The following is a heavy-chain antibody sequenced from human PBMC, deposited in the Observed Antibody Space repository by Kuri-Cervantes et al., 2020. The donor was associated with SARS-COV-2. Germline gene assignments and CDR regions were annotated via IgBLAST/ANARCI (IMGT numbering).Heavy chain of an antibody. Sequence: GGSLRLSCAVSGFTFSNAWMSWVRQDPGKGLEWVGRIKSKTDGGTTDYAAPVKGRFTISRDDSKNTLYLQMNSLKTEDTAVYYCTTDHDYGDYRNAFDIWGQGTMVTVSS. J-gene: IGHJ3*02. V-gene: IGHV3-15*01. CDR2: IKSKTDGGTT. CDR3: TTDHDYGDYRNAFDI. CDR1: GFTFSNAW. D-gene: IGHD4-17*01.